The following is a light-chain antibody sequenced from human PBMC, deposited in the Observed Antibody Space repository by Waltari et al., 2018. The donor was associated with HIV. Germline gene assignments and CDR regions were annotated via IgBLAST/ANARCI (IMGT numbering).Light chain of an antibody. Sequence: QSALTQPPSASGSPGQSVTIFCTGPSSDVGGYNYVSWYQQHPDKAPKLIIFEVNKRPSGVPDRFSGSKSGNTASLTVSGLQAEDEADYYCSSYAGSDSPYVFGSGTTVTVL. V-gene: IGLV2-8*01. CDR1: SSDVGGYNY. J-gene: IGLJ1*01. CDR2: EVN. CDR3: SSYAGSDSPYV.